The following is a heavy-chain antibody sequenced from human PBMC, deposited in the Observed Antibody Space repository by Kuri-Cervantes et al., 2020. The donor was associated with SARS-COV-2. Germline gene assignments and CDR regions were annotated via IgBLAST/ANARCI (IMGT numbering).Heavy chain of an antibody. CDR3: ARGAHDYYYYGMDV. CDR2: IYSGGSST. Sequence: GESLKISCAASGFTFSSYAMSWVRQAPGKGLEWVSVIYSGGSSTYYADSVKGRFTISRDNSKNTLYLQMNSLRAEDTAVYYCARGAHDYYYYGMDVWGQGTTVTVSS. CDR1: GFTFSSYA. J-gene: IGHJ6*02. V-gene: IGHV3-23*03.